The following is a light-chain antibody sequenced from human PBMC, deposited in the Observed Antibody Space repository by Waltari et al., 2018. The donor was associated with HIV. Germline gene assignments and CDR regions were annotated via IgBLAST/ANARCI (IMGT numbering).Light chain of an antibody. CDR1: TSNIANNY. V-gene: IGLV1-51*02. CDR2: ETT. CDR3: GTWDNSLRAGV. J-gene: IGLJ2*01. Sequence: QSVVTQPPSVSAAPGQRVTISCSGSTSNIANNYVSWYLQLPGSAPKRLIYETTKRPSGIPDRFSGSKSGTTATLGITGLQTGDEAVYYCGTWDNSLRAGVFGGGTKLTVL.